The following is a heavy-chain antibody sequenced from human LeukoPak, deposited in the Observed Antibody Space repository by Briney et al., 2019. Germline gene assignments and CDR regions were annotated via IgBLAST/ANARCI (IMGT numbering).Heavy chain of an antibody. D-gene: IGHD1-14*01. V-gene: IGHV4-30-4*01. J-gene: IGHJ4*02. CDR2: IYYSGST. Sequence: SETLSLTCTVSGGSISSGDYYLSWIRQPPGKGLEWIGYIYYSGSTYYNPSLKSRVTISVDTSKNQFSLKLSSVTAADTAVYYCAAATGTNHFDYWGQGTLVTVSS. CDR3: AAATGTNHFDY. CDR1: GGSISSGDYY.